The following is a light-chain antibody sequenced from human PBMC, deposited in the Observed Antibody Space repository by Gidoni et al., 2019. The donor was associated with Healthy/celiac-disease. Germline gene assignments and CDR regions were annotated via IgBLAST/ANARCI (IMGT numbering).Light chain of an antibody. Sequence: DIVLTPSPATLSLSPGDRATLSCRASQSVSNSLAWYQQKPGKAPRLLIYDASNRDTGIPARFSGSGSGTDFTLTISSLEPEDFAIYYCQQRNNWRLTFXGXTKVEIK. CDR3: QQRNNWRLT. CDR2: DAS. CDR1: QSVSNS. J-gene: IGKJ4*01. V-gene: IGKV3-11*01.